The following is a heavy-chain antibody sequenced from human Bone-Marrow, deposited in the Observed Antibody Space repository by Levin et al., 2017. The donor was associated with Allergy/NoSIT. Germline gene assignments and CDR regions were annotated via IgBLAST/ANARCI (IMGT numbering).Heavy chain of an antibody. CDR2: IWYDGSNK. Sequence: GESLKISCAASGFTFSSYGMHWVRQAPGKGLEWVAVIWYDGSNKYYADSVKGRFTISRDNSKNTLYLQMNSLRAEDTAVYYCARDKSSSSGSGFDYWGQGTLVTVSS. V-gene: IGHV3-33*01. CDR1: GFTFSSYG. J-gene: IGHJ4*02. CDR3: ARDKSSSSGSGFDY. D-gene: IGHD6-6*01.